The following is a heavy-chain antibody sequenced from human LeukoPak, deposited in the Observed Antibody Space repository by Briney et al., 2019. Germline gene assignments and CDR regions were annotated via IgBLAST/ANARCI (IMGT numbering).Heavy chain of an antibody. D-gene: IGHD3-16*01. J-gene: IGHJ5*02. Sequence: SESLSLTRTVSLGSIRSEYCSWIRHPRGRGREGIGDVYYNGSTNYNLSLKSLVTISVDTCTNDFSLKLRSVTAAGTAVYYCARVGGWSALTLSWFDPWGPGNLVTVSS. CDR2: VYYNGST. CDR1: LGSIRSEY. V-gene: IGHV4-59*01. CDR3: ARVGGWSALTLSWFDP.